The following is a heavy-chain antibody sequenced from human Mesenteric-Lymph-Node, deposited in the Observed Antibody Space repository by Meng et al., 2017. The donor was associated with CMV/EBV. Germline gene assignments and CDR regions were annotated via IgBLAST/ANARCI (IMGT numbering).Heavy chain of an antibody. J-gene: IGHJ4*02. V-gene: IGHV3-23*01. CDR3: VKGWVVPGAVGGHFDY. CDR1: GFTFDSYA. CDR2: ISGSGGDR. D-gene: IGHD2-2*01. Sequence: GESLKISCTASGFTFDSYAISWVRQAPGKGLKWVSSISGSGGDRYYADSARGRFTISRDNSKNTLYLQMNSLRADDTAIYYCVKGWVVPGAVGGHFDYWGQGTLVTVSS.